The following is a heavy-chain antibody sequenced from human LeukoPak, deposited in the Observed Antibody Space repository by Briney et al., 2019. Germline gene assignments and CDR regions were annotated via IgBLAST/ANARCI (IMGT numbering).Heavy chain of an antibody. CDR3: ARDFDFWSGSPFDY. Sequence: GGSLRLSCAASGFTFSSYAMSWVRQAPGKGLEWVANIKQDGSEKYYVDSVKGRFTISRDNAKNSLYLQMNSLRAEDTAVYYCARDFDFWSGSPFDYWGQGTLVTVSS. J-gene: IGHJ4*02. CDR2: IKQDGSEK. D-gene: IGHD3-3*01. CDR1: GFTFSSYA. V-gene: IGHV3-7*01.